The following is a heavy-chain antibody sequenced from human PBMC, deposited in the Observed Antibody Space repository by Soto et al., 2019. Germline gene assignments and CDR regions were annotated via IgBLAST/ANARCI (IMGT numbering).Heavy chain of an antibody. CDR2: LSVSGDNT. V-gene: IGHV3-23*01. CDR1: GFTFNIYA. J-gene: IGHJ3*01. Sequence: EVQLLESGGGLVQPGGSLRLSCVASGFTFNIYAMSWVRQAPGKGLEWVSALSVSGDNTYYADSVKGRFTISRDNSMNALYLQMNSLRIEDTAVYYCAHPRGYGVFDAYDFWGQGTMVTVSS. CDR3: AHPRGYGVFDAYDF. D-gene: IGHD4-17*01.